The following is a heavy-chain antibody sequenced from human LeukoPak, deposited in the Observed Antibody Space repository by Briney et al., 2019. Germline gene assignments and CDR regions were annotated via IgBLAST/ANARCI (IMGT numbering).Heavy chain of an antibody. CDR3: AKDSAFYYIDV. CDR2: ISYDGITE. Sequence: SGGSLRLSCAASGFTFSSYGVHWVRQAPGKGLEWVAIISYDGITESYSDSVKGRFTISRDNFKNTLYLQMNSLRGEDTAVYYCAKDSAFYYIDVWGKGTTVIISS. CDR1: GFTFSSYG. V-gene: IGHV3-30*19. D-gene: IGHD3-10*01. J-gene: IGHJ6*03.